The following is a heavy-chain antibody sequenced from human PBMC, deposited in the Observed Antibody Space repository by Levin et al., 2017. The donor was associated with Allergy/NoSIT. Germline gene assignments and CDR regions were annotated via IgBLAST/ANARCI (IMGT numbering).Heavy chain of an antibody. CDR3: AKDPYSGYDFEGAYFDY. CDR1: GFTFSSYA. Sequence: GGSLRLSCAASGFTFSSYAMSWVRQAPGKGLEWVSAISGSGGSTYYADSVKGRFTISRDNSKNTLYLQMNSLRAEDTAVYYCAKDPYSGYDFEGAYFDYWGQGTLVTVSS. V-gene: IGHV3-23*01. D-gene: IGHD5-12*01. CDR2: ISGSGGST. J-gene: IGHJ4*02.